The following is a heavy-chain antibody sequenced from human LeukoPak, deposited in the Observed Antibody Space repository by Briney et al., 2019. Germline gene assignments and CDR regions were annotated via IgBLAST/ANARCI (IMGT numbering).Heavy chain of an antibody. Sequence: PSETLSLTCAVYGGSFSGYYWSWIRQPPGKGLEWIGEINHSGSTNYNPSLKGRVTISVDTSKNQFSLKLSSVTAADTAVYYCARAARPAFDIWGQGTMVTVSS. V-gene: IGHV4-34*01. D-gene: IGHD6-6*01. CDR3: ARAARPAFDI. CDR1: GGSFSGYY. CDR2: INHSGST. J-gene: IGHJ3*02.